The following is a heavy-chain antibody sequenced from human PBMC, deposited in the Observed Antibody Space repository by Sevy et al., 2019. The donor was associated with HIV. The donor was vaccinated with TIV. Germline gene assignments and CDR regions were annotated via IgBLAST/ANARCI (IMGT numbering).Heavy chain of an antibody. CDR1: GFTFSSYD. D-gene: IGHD6-13*01. Sequence: GGSLRVSCAASGFTFSSYDMNWVRQAPGKGLEWVSYISSSGSTKKYADSVKGRFTISRDNAKNSLYLQMNSLRAEATAVYYCAREDGSRKYLQYRGQGTLVTVSS. CDR2: ISSSGSTK. J-gene: IGHJ1*01. V-gene: IGHV3-48*03. CDR3: AREDGSRKYLQY.